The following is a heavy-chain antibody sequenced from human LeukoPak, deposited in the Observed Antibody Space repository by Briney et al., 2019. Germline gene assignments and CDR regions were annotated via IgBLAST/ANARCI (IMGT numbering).Heavy chain of an antibody. D-gene: IGHD2-15*01. J-gene: IGHJ4*02. CDR1: GFSVDSSY. Sequence: GGSLRLSCSASGFSVDSSYMSWVRQAPGKGLEWVSVIYSNGKEYYAESAKGRFTISRDISKNSLDLQMNRLRVEDTAVYYCARDSPTSGIDYWGQGTLVIVSS. CDR3: ARDSPTSGIDY. V-gene: IGHV3-53*01. CDR2: IYSNGKE.